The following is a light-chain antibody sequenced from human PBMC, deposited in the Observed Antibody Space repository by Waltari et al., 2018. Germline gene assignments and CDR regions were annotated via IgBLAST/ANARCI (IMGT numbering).Light chain of an antibody. CDR2: DDS. V-gene: IGLV3-21*02. Sequence: SYVLTQPPSVSVAPGQTARISCGGNNIGRKSVNWYQQKAGQAPVLVVYDDSARPSGIPARFSGSNSGNTATLTISRVEAGDEADYSFQLWDSSPVFGGGTKLTVL. CDR3: QLWDSSPV. J-gene: IGLJ2*01. CDR1: NIGRKS.